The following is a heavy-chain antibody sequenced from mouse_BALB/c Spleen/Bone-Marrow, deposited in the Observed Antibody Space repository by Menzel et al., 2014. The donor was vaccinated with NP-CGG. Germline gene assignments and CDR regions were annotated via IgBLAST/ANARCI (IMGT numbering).Heavy chain of an antibody. CDR3: ARYYYGSSYFDY. D-gene: IGHD1-1*01. V-gene: IGHV14-3*02. Sequence: EVQLVESGAELVKPGASVKLSCTASGFNIKDTYMHWVKQRPEQGLEWIGRIDPANGNTKYDPKFQGKATITADTSSNTAYLQLSGLTSEDTAVYYCARYYYGSSYFDYWGQGTTLTVSS. CDR1: GFNIKDTY. J-gene: IGHJ2*01. CDR2: IDPANGNT.